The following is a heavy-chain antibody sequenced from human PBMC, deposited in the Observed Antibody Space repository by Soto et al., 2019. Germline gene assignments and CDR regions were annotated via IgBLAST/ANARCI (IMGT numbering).Heavy chain of an antibody. Sequence: GGSLRLSCAASGFTFSSYAMSWVRQAPGKGLEWVSAISGSGGSTYYADSVKGRFTISRDNSKNTLYLQMNSLRAEDTAVYYCAKDGFSLGWNAAAPATGAYSTCGMDVWGKGTRV. CDR1: GFTFSSYA. D-gene: IGHD3-9*01. V-gene: IGHV3-23*01. CDR2: ISGSGGST. CDR3: AKDGFSLGWNAAAPATGAYSTCGMDV. J-gene: IGHJ6*04.